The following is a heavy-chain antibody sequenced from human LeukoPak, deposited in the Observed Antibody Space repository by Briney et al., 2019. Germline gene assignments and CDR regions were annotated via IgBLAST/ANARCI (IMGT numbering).Heavy chain of an antibody. J-gene: IGHJ4*02. D-gene: IGHD1-26*01. V-gene: IGHV3-21*01. Sequence: PGGSLRLSCAASGFTFSSYSMNWVRQAPGKGLEWVSSISSSSSYIYYADSVKGRFTISRDNAKNSLYLQMNSLRAEDTAVYYCARVRGSYLGHFDYWGQGTLVTVSS. CDR2: ISSSSSYI. CDR3: ARVRGSYLGHFDY. CDR1: GFTFSSYS.